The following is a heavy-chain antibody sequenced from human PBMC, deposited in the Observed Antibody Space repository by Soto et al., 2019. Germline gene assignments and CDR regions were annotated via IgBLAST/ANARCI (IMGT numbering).Heavy chain of an antibody. CDR2: INAGNGNT. V-gene: IGHV1-3*01. CDR1: GYTFTSYA. D-gene: IGHD6-19*01. J-gene: IGHJ4*02. CDR3: ARDLGGWPDY. Sequence: QVQLVQSGAEVKKPGASVKVSCKASGYTFTSYAIHWVRQAPGQRLEWMGWINAGNGNTKYSQKFQDRVTITRDTSASTAYMELSSLRSEDTAVYYCARDLGGWPDYWGQGTLVTVAS.